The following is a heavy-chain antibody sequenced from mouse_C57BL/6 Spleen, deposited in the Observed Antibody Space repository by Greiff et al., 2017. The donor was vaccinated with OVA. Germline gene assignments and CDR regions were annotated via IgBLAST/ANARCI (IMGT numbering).Heavy chain of an antibody. CDR2: FHPYNDDT. V-gene: IGHV1-47*01. CDR1: GYTFTTYP. J-gene: IGHJ3*01. D-gene: IGHD1-1*01. CDR3: ARSYSDGSSPWFAY. Sequence: QVQLQQSGAELVKPGASVTMSCKASGYTFTTYPIEWMKQHHGKSLEWIGNFHPYNDDTKYNEKFKGKATLTVEKSSSTVYSELSRFTSDASAVHNCARSYSDGSSPWFAYWGQGTLVTVSA.